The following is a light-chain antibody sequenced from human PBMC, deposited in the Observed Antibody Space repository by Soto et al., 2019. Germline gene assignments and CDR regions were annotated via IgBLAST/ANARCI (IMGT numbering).Light chain of an antibody. J-gene: IGKJ1*01. CDR2: GAV. Sequence: EIVMTQSPATLSVSPGDSASLSCRASQSISSNLAWYQQKPGQAPRLLIYGAVTRAAAVPARFSGSGSGTEVTLTISSLQSEDFAVYYCQQYNNWPPWTFGQGTKVEI. CDR3: QQYNNWPPWT. CDR1: QSISSN. V-gene: IGKV3-15*01.